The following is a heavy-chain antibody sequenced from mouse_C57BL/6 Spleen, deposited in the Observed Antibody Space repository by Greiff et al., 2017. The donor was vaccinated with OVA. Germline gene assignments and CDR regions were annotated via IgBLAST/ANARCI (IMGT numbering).Heavy chain of an antibody. V-gene: IGHV1-80*01. J-gene: IGHJ2*01. Sequence: VQLQQSGAELVKPGASVKISCKASGYAFSSYWMNWVKQRPGKGLEWIGQIYPGDGDTNYNGKFKGKATLTADKSSSTANMQLSSLTSEDSAVYCCARNAYYGNYGDYWGQGTTLTVSS. CDR2: IYPGDGDT. D-gene: IGHD2-1*01. CDR3: ARNAYYGNYGDY. CDR1: GYAFSSYW.